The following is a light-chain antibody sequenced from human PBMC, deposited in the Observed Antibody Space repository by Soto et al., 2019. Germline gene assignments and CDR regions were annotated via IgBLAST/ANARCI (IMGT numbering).Light chain of an antibody. Sequence: PGERATLAFWASATVATNLAWYQQKPGQAPRLLISGASTRAAGISDRFRGSGSGTEFTLTISSLRSEDSAIYYCQQYFKWPPMTFGQGTKVEI. V-gene: IGKV3-15*01. CDR2: GAS. CDR1: ATVATN. J-gene: IGKJ1*01. CDR3: QQYFKWPPMT.